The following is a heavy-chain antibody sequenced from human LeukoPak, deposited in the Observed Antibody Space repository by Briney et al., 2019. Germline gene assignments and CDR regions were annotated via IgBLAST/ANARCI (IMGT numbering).Heavy chain of an antibody. J-gene: IGHJ4*02. Sequence: SETLSLTCAVYGGSFSGYYWSWIRQPPGKGLEWIGEINHSGSTNYNPSLKSRVTISVDTSKNQFSLKLGSVTAADTAVYYCASVYYYDSSGLIPNPPSFDYWGQGTLVTVSS. CDR2: INHSGST. CDR3: ASVYYYDSSGLIPNPPSFDY. CDR1: GGSFSGYY. D-gene: IGHD3-22*01. V-gene: IGHV4-34*01.